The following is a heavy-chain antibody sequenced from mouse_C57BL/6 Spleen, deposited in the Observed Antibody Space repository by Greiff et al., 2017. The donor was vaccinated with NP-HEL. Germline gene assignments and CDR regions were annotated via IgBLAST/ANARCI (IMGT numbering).Heavy chain of an antibody. V-gene: IGHV1-15*01. D-gene: IGHD1-1*01. CDR1: GYTFTDYE. CDR2: IDPETGGT. CDR3: TDGDYGSSVMDY. J-gene: IGHJ4*01. Sequence: VQLQQSGAELVRPGASVTLSCKASGYTFTDYEMHWVKQTPVHGLEWIGAIDPETGGTAYNQKFKGKAILTADKSSSTAYMELRSLTSEDSAVYYCTDGDYGSSVMDYWGQGTSVTVSS.